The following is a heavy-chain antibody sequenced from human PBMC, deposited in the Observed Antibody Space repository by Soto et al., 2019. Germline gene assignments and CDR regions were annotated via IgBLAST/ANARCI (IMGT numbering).Heavy chain of an antibody. CDR3: ARDNPPRQQLPPYYYYMDV. CDR2: IYSGGST. Sequence: GGSLRLSCAASGFTVSSNYMSWVRQAPGKGLEWVSVIYSGGSTYYADSVKGRFTISRDNSKSTLYLQMNSLRAEDTAVYYCARDNPPRQQLPPYYYYMDVWGKGTTVTVSS. J-gene: IGHJ6*03. V-gene: IGHV3-66*01. D-gene: IGHD6-13*01. CDR1: GFTVSSNY.